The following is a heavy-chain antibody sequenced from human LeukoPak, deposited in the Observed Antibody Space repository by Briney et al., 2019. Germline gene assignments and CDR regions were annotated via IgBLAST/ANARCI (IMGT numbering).Heavy chain of an antibody. Sequence: ASVKVSCKVSGYTLTELSMHWVRQAPGKGLEWMGGFDPENGKTIYAQKFQGRVTMTEDTSTDTAYMELSSLRSEDTAVYYCATLNLDYYDSSGYFGLWGQGPLVTVSS. CDR3: ATLNLDYYDSSGYFGL. CDR2: FDPENGKT. D-gene: IGHD3-22*01. J-gene: IGHJ4*02. V-gene: IGHV1-24*01. CDR1: GYTLTELS.